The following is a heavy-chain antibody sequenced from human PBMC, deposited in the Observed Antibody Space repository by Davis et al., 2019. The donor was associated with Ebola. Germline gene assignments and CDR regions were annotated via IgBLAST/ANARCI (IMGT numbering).Heavy chain of an antibody. CDR3: ARVSGYSSGWYLSFYGMDV. Sequence: AASVKVSCKASGGTFSSYAISWVRQAPGQGLEWMGRIIPILGIANYAQKLQGRVTMTTDTSTSTAYMELRSLRSDDTAVYYCARVSGYSSGWYLSFYGMDVWGQGTTVTVSS. CDR1: GGTFSSYA. CDR2: IIPILGIA. J-gene: IGHJ6*02. V-gene: IGHV1-69*04. D-gene: IGHD6-19*01.